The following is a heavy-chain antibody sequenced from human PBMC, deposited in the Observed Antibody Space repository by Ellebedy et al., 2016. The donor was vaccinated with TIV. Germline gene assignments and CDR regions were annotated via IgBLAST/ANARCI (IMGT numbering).Heavy chain of an antibody. D-gene: IGHD5-18*01. CDR1: GFTFSSYA. J-gene: IGHJ4*02. CDR3: AKDRDGYSYGYVGDYFDY. CDR2: VSGDGFHT. V-gene: IGHV3-23*01. Sequence: PGGSLRLSCAASGFTFSSYAMCWVRQAPGKRLEWVSGVSGDGFHTYYADSVKGRFTISRDNSKNTLYLQMNSLRAEDTAVYYCAKDRDGYSYGYVGDYFDYWGQGTLVTVSS.